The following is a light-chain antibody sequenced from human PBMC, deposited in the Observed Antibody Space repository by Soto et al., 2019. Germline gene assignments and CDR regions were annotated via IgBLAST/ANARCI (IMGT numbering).Light chain of an antibody. CDR1: QDISNY. CDR3: QQYNSYSGT. CDR2: DAS. V-gene: IGKV1-5*01. Sequence: IPMTQSLSSLSASVGDRVTITCQASQDISNYLNWYQQKPGKAPKLLIYDASSLESGVPSRFSGSGSGTEFTLTISSLQPDDFATYYCQQYNSYSGTFGQGTKVDI. J-gene: IGKJ1*01.